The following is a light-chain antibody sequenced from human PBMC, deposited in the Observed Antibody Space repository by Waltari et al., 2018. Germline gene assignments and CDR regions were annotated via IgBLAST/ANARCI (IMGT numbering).Light chain of an antibody. J-gene: IGKJ1*01. Sequence: EIVLTQSPGTILLSPGGRATLSCRASRSVSSNFLAWYKQKPGQAPRLLIYDGSTRAAGIPDRFSGSGSGTDFTLTISRLEPEDFAVYYCQQYSASSWTFGQGTKVQIK. CDR1: RSVSSNF. CDR2: DGS. CDR3: QQYSASSWT. V-gene: IGKV3-20*01.